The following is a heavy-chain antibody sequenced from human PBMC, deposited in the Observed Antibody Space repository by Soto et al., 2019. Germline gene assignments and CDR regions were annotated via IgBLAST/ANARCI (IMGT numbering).Heavy chain of an antibody. V-gene: IGHV1-69*08. CDR3: ARPDFGDYWYFDL. CDR2: IIPALGTA. D-gene: IGHD4-17*01. Sequence: QDQLVQSGAEVKKPGSSVKVSCKASGGTFSSHTFSWVRQAPGKGLEWMGRIIPALGTATYGQKFQGRVTVTADESATTVYMELNSRRSEDTAVYYCARPDFGDYWYFDLWGRGTLVTVSS. CDR1: GGTFSSHT. J-gene: IGHJ2*01.